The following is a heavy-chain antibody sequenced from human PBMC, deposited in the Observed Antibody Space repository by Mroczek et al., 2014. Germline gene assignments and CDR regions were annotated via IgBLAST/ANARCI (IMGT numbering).Heavy chain of an antibody. J-gene: IGHJ6*02. Sequence: ESGAGLLKPSETLSLTCAVYGGSFSGYYWSWIRQPPGKGLEWIGEINHSGSTNYNPSLKSRVTISVDTSKNQFSLKLSSVTAADTAVYYCASGAQLERRGGVYYYYGMDVWGQGTTVTVSS. CDR3: ASGAQLERRGGVYYYYGMDV. CDR1: GGSFSGYY. CDR2: INHSGST. D-gene: IGHD1-1*01. V-gene: IGHV4-34*01.